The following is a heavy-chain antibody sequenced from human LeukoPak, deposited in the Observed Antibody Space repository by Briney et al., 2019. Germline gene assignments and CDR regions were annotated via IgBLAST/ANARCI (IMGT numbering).Heavy chain of an antibody. CDR1: GGSISSYY. Sequence: SETLSLTCTVSGGSISSYYWSWIRHPPRKGLEWIGYIYYSGSTNYNPSLKSRVTISVDKSKNQFSLKLSSVTAADTAVYYCARDYSSGWYYFDYWGQGTLVTVSS. J-gene: IGHJ4*02. D-gene: IGHD6-19*01. CDR3: ARDYSSGWYYFDY. CDR2: IYYSGST. V-gene: IGHV4-59*01.